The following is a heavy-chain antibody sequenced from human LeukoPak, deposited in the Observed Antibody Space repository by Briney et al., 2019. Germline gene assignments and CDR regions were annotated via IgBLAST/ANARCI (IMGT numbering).Heavy chain of an antibody. J-gene: IGHJ4*02. CDR2: ISSTSSTI. Sequence: GGSLRLSCAASGFTFSSYSMNWVRQAPGKGLEWVSYISSTSSTINYADSVKGRFTISRDNAENSLHLQMNSLRAEDTAVYYCGRELDGSVDYWGQGTLVTVSS. D-gene: IGHD3-10*01. V-gene: IGHV3-48*01. CDR3: GRELDGSVDY. CDR1: GFTFSSYS.